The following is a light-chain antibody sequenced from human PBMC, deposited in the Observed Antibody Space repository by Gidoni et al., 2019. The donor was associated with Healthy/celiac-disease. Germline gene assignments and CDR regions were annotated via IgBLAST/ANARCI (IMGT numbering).Light chain of an antibody. CDR1: QSVSSN. CDR2: GAS. CDR3: QQYNNWPPYT. Sequence: EIVMTQSPATLSVSPGERATLACRASQSVSSNLACYQHKPGQAPRLLIYGASTRATGIQARFSGSGSGTEFTLTISSLQSEDFAVYYCQQYNNWPPYTFGQGTKLEIK. J-gene: IGKJ2*01. V-gene: IGKV3-15*01.